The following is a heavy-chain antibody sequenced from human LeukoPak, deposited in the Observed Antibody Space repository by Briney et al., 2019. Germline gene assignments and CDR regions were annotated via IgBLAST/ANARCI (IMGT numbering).Heavy chain of an antibody. CDR2: IYSGGST. V-gene: IGHV3-53*01. J-gene: IGHJ3*02. Sequence: PGGSLRLSRAASGFTVSTNYMAWVRQAPGKGLEWVSVIYSGGSTYYADSVKGRFTISRDNSKNTLYLQMNSLRAGDTAVYYCARFGYFDWYLMAFDIWGQGTMVTVSS. D-gene: IGHD3-9*01. CDR3: ARFGYFDWYLMAFDI. CDR1: GFTVSTNY.